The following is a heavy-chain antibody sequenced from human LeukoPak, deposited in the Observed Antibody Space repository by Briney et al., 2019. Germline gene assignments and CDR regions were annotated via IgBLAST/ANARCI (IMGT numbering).Heavy chain of an antibody. V-gene: IGHV3-74*01. CDR3: ARDHRQQLVYRWFDP. D-gene: IGHD6-13*01. Sequence: GGSLRLSCAASGFTFSSYWMHWVRQAPGKGLVWVSRINSDGSSTSYADSVKGRFTISRDNAKNTLYLQMNSLRAEDSAVYYCARDHRQQLVYRWFDPWGQGTLVTVSS. J-gene: IGHJ5*02. CDR1: GFTFSSYW. CDR2: INSDGSST.